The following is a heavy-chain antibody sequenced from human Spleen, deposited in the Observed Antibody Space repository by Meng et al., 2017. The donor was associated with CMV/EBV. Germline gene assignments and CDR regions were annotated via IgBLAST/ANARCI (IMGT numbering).Heavy chain of an antibody. Sequence: GESLKISCVASGFTFSNFDMHWVRQAPGKGLEWVSSITGSSAYMYYADSVRGRLTISRDNAQNSLYLQMNSLRVEDTAVYYCAREVGSGWRYFDCWGQGTLVTVSS. D-gene: IGHD6-25*01. V-gene: IGHV3-21*01. CDR1: GFTFSNFD. CDR3: AREVGSGWRYFDC. CDR2: ITGSSAYM. J-gene: IGHJ4*02.